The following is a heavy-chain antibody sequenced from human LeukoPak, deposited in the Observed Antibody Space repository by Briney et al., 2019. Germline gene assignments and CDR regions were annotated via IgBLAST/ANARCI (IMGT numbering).Heavy chain of an antibody. Sequence: ASVKVSCKASGYTFTGYYMHWVRQAPGQGLEWMGGFDPEDGETIYAQKFQGRVTMTEDTSTDTAYMELSSLRSEDTGVYYCATDGYWYYDSSCYSWFDPWGQGTLVTVSS. CDR3: ATDGYWYYDSSCYSWFDP. CDR1: GYTFTGYY. V-gene: IGHV1-24*01. J-gene: IGHJ5*02. D-gene: IGHD3-22*01. CDR2: FDPEDGET.